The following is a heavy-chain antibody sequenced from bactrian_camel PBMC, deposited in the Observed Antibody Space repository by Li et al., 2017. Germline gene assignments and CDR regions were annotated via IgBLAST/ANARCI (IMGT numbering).Heavy chain of an antibody. CDR3: AASASFILTPRFYRFESSDYPY. J-gene: IGHJ4*01. CDR2: IDADGET. D-gene: IGHD4*01. Sequence: HVQLVESGGGSVQAGGSLRLSCAARTGTFRSACMGWTRQVSGQEREGVASIDADGETSYVDSVKGRFTISKDNAGNSLFLHMTNLKPEDTAMYYCAASASFILTPRFYRFESSDYPYRGQGTQVTVS. V-gene: IGHV3S9*01. CDR1: TGTFRSAC.